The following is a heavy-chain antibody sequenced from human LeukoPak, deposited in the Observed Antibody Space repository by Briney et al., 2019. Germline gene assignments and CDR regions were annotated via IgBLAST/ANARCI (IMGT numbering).Heavy chain of an antibody. CDR2: ISWNSGSI. V-gene: IGHV3-9*01. J-gene: IGHJ6*02. Sequence: GGSLRLSCAASGFSFDDYVMHWVRQVPGKGLEWVSGISWNSGSIGYADSVKGRFTISRDNAKNSLYLQMNSLRAEDTALYYCAKDRAVPAAKDDYYYGMDVWGQGTTVTVSS. CDR3: AKDRAVPAAKDDYYYGMDV. CDR1: GFSFDDYV. D-gene: IGHD2-2*01.